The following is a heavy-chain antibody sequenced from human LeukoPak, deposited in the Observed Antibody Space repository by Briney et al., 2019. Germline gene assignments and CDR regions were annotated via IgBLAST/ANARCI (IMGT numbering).Heavy chain of an antibody. CDR2: ISSSGSTI. CDR3: ARDRAVAYDY. Sequence: GGSLRLSCAASGFTFSSYEMNWVRQAPGKGLERVSYISSSGSTIYYADSVKGRFTISRDNAKNSLYLQMNGLRAEDTAVYYCARDRAVAYDYWGQGTLVTVSS. CDR1: GFTFSSYE. V-gene: IGHV3-48*03. J-gene: IGHJ4*02. D-gene: IGHD6-19*01.